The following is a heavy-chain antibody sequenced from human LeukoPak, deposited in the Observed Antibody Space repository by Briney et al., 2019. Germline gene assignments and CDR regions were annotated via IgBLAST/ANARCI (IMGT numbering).Heavy chain of an antibody. V-gene: IGHV1-2*02. J-gene: IGHJ4*02. Sequence: ASVKVSCKASGYTFTGYYMHWVRQAPGRGLEWMGWINPNSGGTNYAQKFQGRVTMTRDTSISTAYMELSRLRSDDTAVYYCARVLARYCSGGSCYLGYWGQGTLVTVSS. CDR3: ARVLARYCSGGSCYLGY. CDR2: INPNSGGT. D-gene: IGHD2-15*01. CDR1: GYTFTGYY.